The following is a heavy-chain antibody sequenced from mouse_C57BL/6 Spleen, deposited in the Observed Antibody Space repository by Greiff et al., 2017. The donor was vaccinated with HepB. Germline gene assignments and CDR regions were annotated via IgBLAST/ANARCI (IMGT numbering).Heavy chain of an antibody. CDR2: ISSGGDYI. V-gene: IGHV5-9-1*02. J-gene: IGHJ4*01. CDR1: GFTFSSYA. CDR3: TSVPNYYAMDY. Sequence: DVMLVESGEGLVKPGGSLKLSCAASGFTFSSYAMSWVRQTPEKRLEWVAYISSGGDYIYYADTVKGRFTISRDNARNTLYLQMSSLKSEDTAMYYGTSVPNYYAMDYWGQGTSVTVSS. D-gene: IGHD5-1*01.